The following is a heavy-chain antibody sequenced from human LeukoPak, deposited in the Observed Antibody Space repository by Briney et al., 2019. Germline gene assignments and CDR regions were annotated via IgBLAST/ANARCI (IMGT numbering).Heavy chain of an antibody. V-gene: IGHV4-31*03. CDR3: ARERLVGVTRGYYFDY. Sequence: SETLSLTCTVSGGSISSGGYYWSWIRQHPGKGLEWIGYIFYSGSTYYNPSLKSRVTISVDTSKNQFSLKLSSVTAADTAVYSCARERLVGVTRGYYFDYWGQGTLVTVSS. D-gene: IGHD1-26*01. CDR2: IFYSGST. CDR1: GGSISSGGYY. J-gene: IGHJ4*02.